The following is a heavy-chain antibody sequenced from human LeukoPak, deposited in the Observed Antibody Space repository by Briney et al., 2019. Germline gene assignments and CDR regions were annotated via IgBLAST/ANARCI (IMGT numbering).Heavy chain of an antibody. CDR2: ISYDGSNK. D-gene: IGHD3-16*02. V-gene: IGHV3-30*03. J-gene: IGHJ4*02. Sequence: PGRSLRLSCAASGFTFSSYGMRCVRQAPGKRLGWVAVISYDGSNKYYADSVKGGFTISRDNSKNTLYLQMNSLRAEDTAVYYCARDHYYDYVGGSYRYEYYFDYWGQGTLVTVSS. CDR3: ARDHYYDYVGGSYRYEYYFDY. CDR1: GFTFSSYG.